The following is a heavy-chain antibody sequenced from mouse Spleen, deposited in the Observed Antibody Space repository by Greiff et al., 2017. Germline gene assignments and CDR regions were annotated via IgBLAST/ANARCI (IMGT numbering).Heavy chain of an antibody. CDR3: ARPGRDAMDY. V-gene: IGHV1-69*01. CDR1: GYTFTDYW. CDR2: IDTSDSYT. Sequence: QVQLQQPGAELVMPGASVKMSCKASGYTFTDYWMHWVQQRPGQGLEWIGAIDTSDSYTSYNQKFKGKATLTVDESSSTAYMQLSSLTSEDSAVYYCARPGRDAMDYWGQGTSVTVSS. J-gene: IGHJ4*01.